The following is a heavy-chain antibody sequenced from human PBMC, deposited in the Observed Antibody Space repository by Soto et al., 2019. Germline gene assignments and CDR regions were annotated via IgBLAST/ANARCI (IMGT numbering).Heavy chain of an antibody. D-gene: IGHD2-15*01. V-gene: IGHV3-30-3*01. J-gene: IGHJ6*02. CDR3: ARGDREDIAVVIGVRPGEYGADV. CDR1: GFTFRNYA. Sequence: QVQLVESGGGVVQPGRSLRLSCAASGFTFRNYAMHWVRQAPGKGLECVAVISYDGGNKFYRDYVKGRFTISRDNSKYTLYLQINSLRYEDTAVYYCARGDREDIAVVIGVRPGEYGADVWGQGTTITVSS. CDR2: ISYDGGNK.